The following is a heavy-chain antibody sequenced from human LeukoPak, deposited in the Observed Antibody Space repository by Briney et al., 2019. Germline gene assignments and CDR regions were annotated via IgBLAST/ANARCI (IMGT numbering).Heavy chain of an antibody. CDR3: ARGPSSWYYFDY. J-gene: IGHJ4*02. V-gene: IGHV4-30-4*01. Sequence: SETLPLTCTVSGGSISSGDYYWSWIRQPPGKGLEWIGYIYYSGSTYYNPSLKSRVTISVDTSKNQFSLKLSSVTAADTAVYYCARGPSSWYYFDYWGQGTLVTVSS. CDR2: IYYSGST. CDR1: GGSISSGDYY. D-gene: IGHD6-19*01.